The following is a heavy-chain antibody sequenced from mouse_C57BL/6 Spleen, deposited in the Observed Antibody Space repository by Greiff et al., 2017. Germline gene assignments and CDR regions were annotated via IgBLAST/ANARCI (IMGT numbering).Heavy chain of an antibody. CDR3: ARVLYYYAFDY. D-gene: IGHD1-1*01. CDR2: ISYDGSN. Sequence: ESGPGLVKPSQSLSLTCSVTGYSITSGYYWNWIRQFPGNKLEWMCYISYDGSNNYNPSLKNLSSITRDTSKNQFFLKLNSSTTEDTATDYCARVLYYYAFDYWGHGTTLTVSS. V-gene: IGHV3-6*01. CDR1: GYSITSGYY. J-gene: IGHJ2*01.